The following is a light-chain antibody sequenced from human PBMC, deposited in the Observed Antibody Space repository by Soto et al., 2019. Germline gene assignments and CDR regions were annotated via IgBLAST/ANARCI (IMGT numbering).Light chain of an antibody. CDR1: RSNIGSNY. V-gene: IGLV1-47*01. CDR2: RNN. CDR3: AAWDDSLSGSYV. J-gene: IGLJ1*01. Sequence: QSVLTQTPSASGTPGQRDTISCSGSRSNIGSNYVYWYQQLPGTAPRLLIYRNNLRPSGVPDRFSGSKSGTSASLAISGLRSEDEADYYCAAWDDSLSGSYVFGTGTKVTVL.